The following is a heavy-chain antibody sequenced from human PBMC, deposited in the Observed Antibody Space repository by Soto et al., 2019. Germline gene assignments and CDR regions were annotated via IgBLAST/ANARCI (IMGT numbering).Heavy chain of an antibody. V-gene: IGHV1-8*01. Sequence: ASVKVSCKASGYTFTSYDINWVRQATGQGLEWMGWMNPNSGNTGYAQKFQGRVTMTRNTSISTAYMELSSLRSEDTAVYYCARGNIDYGDYDVDYWGQGTLVTVSS. D-gene: IGHD4-17*01. CDR1: GYTFTSYD. CDR2: MNPNSGNT. CDR3: ARGNIDYGDYDVDY. J-gene: IGHJ4*02.